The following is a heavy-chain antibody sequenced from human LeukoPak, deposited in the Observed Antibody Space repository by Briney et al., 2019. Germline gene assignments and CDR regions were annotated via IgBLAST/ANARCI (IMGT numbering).Heavy chain of an antibody. CDR2: IYSGGST. J-gene: IGHJ3*02. CDR1: GFTVSSNY. CDR3: ATSYDSSPRGAFDI. Sequence: GGSLRLSCAASGFTVSSNYMSWVRQAPGKGLEWVSVIYSGGSTYYADSVKGRFTISRHNSKNTLYLQMNSLRAEDTAVYYCATSYDSSPRGAFDIWGQGTMVTVSS. V-gene: IGHV3-53*04. D-gene: IGHD3-22*01.